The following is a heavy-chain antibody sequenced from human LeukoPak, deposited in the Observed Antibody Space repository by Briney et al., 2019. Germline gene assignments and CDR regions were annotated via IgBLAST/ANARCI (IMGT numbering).Heavy chain of an antibody. CDR3: ARAVAGVHWLDP. CDR2: IDTAGDT. J-gene: IGHJ5*02. CDR1: GFTFSSYD. V-gene: IGHV3-13*01. Sequence: PGGSLRLSCAASGFTFSSYDLHWVRQGTGKGLEWVLGIDTAGDTYYPDSVKGRFTMSRENGKNSLYLQMNSLRAGDTAVYYCARAVAGVHWLDPWGQGTLVTVSS. D-gene: IGHD6-19*01.